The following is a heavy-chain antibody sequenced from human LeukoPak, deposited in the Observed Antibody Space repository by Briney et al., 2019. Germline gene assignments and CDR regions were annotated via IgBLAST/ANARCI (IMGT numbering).Heavy chain of an antibody. CDR2: INWNGVST. CDR3: ARDYDSSGFYYGPYFDY. D-gene: IGHD3-22*01. V-gene: IGHV3-20*04. Sequence: GGSLRPSCAASGFTFDDYGMSWVRQAPGKGLEWVSGINWNGVSTGYADSVKGRFTISRDNAKNSLYLQMNSLRAEDTALYYCARDYDSSGFYYGPYFDYWGQGTLVTVSS. CDR1: GFTFDDYG. J-gene: IGHJ4*02.